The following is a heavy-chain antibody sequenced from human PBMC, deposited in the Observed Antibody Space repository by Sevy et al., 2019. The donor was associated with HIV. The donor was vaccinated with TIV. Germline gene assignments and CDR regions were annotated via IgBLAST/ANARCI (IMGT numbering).Heavy chain of an antibody. V-gene: IGHV3-11*06. J-gene: IGHJ5*02. CDR3: ARGGQQLVQSWFDP. CDR1: GFTFSDYY. D-gene: IGHD6-13*01. Sequence: GGSLRLSCAASGFTFSDYYMSWIRQAPGKGLEWVSYISSSSSYTNYADSVKGRFTISRDNAKNSLYLQRNSLRAEDTAVYYCARGGQQLVQSWFDPWGQGTLVTVSS. CDR2: ISSSSSYT.